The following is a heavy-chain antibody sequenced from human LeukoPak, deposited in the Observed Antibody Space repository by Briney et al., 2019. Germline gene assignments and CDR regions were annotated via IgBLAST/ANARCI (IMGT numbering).Heavy chain of an antibody. J-gene: IGHJ3*02. V-gene: IGHV3-23*01. CDR2: ISGSGGST. CDR3: AKGTYQQDAFDI. CDR1: GFTFSSYA. Sequence: PGGSLRLSRAASGFTFSSYAMSWVRQAPGKGLEWVSAISGSGGSTYYADSVKGRFTISRDNSKNTLYLQMNSLRAEDTAVYYCAKGTYQQDAFDIWGQGTMVTVSS.